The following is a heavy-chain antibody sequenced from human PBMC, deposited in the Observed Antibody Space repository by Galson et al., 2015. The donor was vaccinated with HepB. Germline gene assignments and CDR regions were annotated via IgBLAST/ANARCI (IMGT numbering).Heavy chain of an antibody. D-gene: IGHD2-21*02. CDR1: GFSVTGTY. Sequence: SLRLSCAASGFSVTGTYMGWVRQATGKGLEWVSIFYASGATHYADSVRGRFTVSRDNSKSMLYLQMNIVRADDTAVYYCVRATAGRVDYWGRGTLVSVSS. CDR2: FYASGAT. V-gene: IGHV3-66*01. CDR3: VRATAGRVDY. J-gene: IGHJ4*02.